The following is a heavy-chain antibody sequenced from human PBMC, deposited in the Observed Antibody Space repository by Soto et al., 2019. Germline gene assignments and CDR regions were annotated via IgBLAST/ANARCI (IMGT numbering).Heavy chain of an antibody. CDR3: AREKTGDLTFFDS. V-gene: IGHV4-61*01. CDR2: IYYTGNT. Sequence: PSETLSLTCTVSGGSVSSGSYFWSWVRQPPGKGLEWLGCIYYTGNTNYNPSLKSRLTISVDSSKNQFSLKLSSVTAADTAVYYCAREKTGDLTFFDSWGQGTLVTVSS. D-gene: IGHD3-16*01. CDR1: GGSVSSGSYF. J-gene: IGHJ4*02.